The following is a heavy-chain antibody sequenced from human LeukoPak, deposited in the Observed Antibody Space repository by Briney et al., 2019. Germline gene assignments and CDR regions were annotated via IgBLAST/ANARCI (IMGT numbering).Heavy chain of an antibody. CDR2: ISGSGGST. CDR3: AKRAAISSGYFDV. CDR1: GFTFSSYG. J-gene: IGHJ3*01. V-gene: IGHV3-23*01. D-gene: IGHD2-2*02. Sequence: PGGSLRPSCAASGFTFSSYGMSWVRQAPGKGLECVSTISGSGGSTYYADSVKGRFTISRDNSKNTLYLEMNSLRAEDTAVYYCAKRAAISSGYFDVWGQGTMVTVSS.